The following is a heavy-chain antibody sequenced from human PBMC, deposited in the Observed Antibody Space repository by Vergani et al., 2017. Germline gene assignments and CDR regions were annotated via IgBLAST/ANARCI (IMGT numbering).Heavy chain of an antibody. CDR2: INHSGST. D-gene: IGHD6-13*01. J-gene: IGHJ5*02. CDR1: GRSFSGYY. Sequence: QVQLQQWGAGLLKPSETLSLTCAVYGRSFSGYYWSWIRQPPGKGLEWIGEINHSGSTNYNPSLKSRVTISVDTSKNQFSLKLSSVTAADTAVYYCARGLGSSWSTARGNWFDPWGQGTLVTVSS. V-gene: IGHV4-34*01. CDR3: ARGLGSSWSTARGNWFDP.